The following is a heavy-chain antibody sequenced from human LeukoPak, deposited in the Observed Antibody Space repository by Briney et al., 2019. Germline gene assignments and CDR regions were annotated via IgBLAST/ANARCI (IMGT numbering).Heavy chain of an antibody. Sequence: GASVKVSRKASGGTFSSYAISWVRQAPGQGLEWMGGIIPIFGTANYAQKFQGRVTITTDESTSTAYMELSSLRSEDTAVYYCARSNRRGSGSYYNGYFDYWGQGTLVTVSS. D-gene: IGHD3-10*01. CDR3: ARSNRRGSGSYYNGYFDY. J-gene: IGHJ4*02. CDR1: GGTFSSYA. V-gene: IGHV1-69*05. CDR2: IIPIFGTA.